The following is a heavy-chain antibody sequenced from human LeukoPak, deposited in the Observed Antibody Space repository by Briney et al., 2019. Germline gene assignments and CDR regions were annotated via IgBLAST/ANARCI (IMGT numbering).Heavy chain of an antibody. CDR3: ARDRAPHSSSWYGYFVY. V-gene: IGHV1-69*05. D-gene: IGHD6-13*01. CDR1: GDTFSSYA. CDR2: IIPIFGTA. J-gene: IGHJ4*02. Sequence: ASVKVSCKASGDTFSSYAISRVRQAPGQGLEWMGGIIPIFGTANYAQKFQVRVTITTDESTSTAYMELSSLRSEDTAVYYCARDRAPHSSSWYGYFVYWGQGTLVTVSS.